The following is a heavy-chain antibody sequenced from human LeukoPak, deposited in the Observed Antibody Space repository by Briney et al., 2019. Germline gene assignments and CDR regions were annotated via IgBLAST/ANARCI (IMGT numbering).Heavy chain of an antibody. CDR3: ARLRGYSYGYADY. J-gene: IGHJ4*02. D-gene: IGHD5-18*01. CDR1: GGSISSNGYY. V-gene: IGHV4-39*01. Sequence: SETLSLTCTVSGGSISSNGYYWGWIRQPPGKGLEWIGSIYYSGSTYCDPSLKSRVTISVDTSKNQFSLKLTSVTAADTAVYYCARLRGYSYGYADYWGQGTLVTVSS. CDR2: IYYSGST.